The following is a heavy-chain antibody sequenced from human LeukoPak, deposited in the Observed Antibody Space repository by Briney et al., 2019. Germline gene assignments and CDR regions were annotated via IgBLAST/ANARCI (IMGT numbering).Heavy chain of an antibody. CDR1: GFTFSSYA. J-gene: IGHJ4*02. D-gene: IGHD3-10*01. CDR2: ISGSGGST. V-gene: IGHV3-23*01. CDR3: AKQSYYYGSGSPHYFDY. Sequence: GGSLRLSFAASGFTFSSYAMSWVRQAPGKGLEWVSAISGSGGSTYYADSVKGRFTISRDNSKNTLYLQMNSLRAEDTAVYYCAKQSYYYGSGSPHYFDYWGQGTLVTVSS.